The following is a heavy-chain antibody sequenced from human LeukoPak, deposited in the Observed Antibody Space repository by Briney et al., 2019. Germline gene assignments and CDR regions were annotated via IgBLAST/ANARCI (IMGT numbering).Heavy chain of an antibody. Sequence: SETLSLTCTVSGGSISSYYWSWIRQPPGKGLEWIGYIYYSGSTNYNPSLKSRVTISVDTSKNQFSLKLSSVTAADTAVYYCARDRILNAFDIWGQGTMVTVSS. D-gene: IGHD2-15*01. J-gene: IGHJ3*02. V-gene: IGHV4-59*01. CDR3: ARDRILNAFDI. CDR1: GGSISSYY. CDR2: IYYSGST.